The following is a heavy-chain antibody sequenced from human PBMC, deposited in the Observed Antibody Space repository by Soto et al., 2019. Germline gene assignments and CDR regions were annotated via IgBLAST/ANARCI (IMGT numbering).Heavy chain of an antibody. Sequence: QITLNESGPTVVKPAETLTLTCTFSGFSLTTSGVGVGWIRQSPVKAPEWLALLYWDDDKRYSASLKSRLTLTKDTSKIQVVLTMASVDPADTVTYYCAHRILRTVFGLVTTTAIYFDFWGQGTPVVVSS. CDR2: LYWDDDK. V-gene: IGHV2-5*02. CDR1: GFSLTTSGVG. CDR3: AHRILRTVFGLVTTTAIYFDF. D-gene: IGHD3-3*01. J-gene: IGHJ4*02.